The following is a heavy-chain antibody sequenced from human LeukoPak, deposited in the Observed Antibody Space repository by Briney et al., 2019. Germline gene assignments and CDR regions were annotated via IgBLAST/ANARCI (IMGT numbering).Heavy chain of an antibody. V-gene: IGHV4-34*01. CDR3: ARVKPVTTRGPKLYGVDV. CDR1: GGSFSGYY. D-gene: IGHD4-17*01. Sequence: PSETLSLTCAVYGGSFSGYYWSWIRQPPGKGLEWIGEINHSGSTNYNPSLKRRVTISVDTSKNQFSLKLSSVTAADTAVYYCARVKPVTTRGPKLYGVDVWGQGTTVTVSS. CDR2: INHSGST. J-gene: IGHJ6*02.